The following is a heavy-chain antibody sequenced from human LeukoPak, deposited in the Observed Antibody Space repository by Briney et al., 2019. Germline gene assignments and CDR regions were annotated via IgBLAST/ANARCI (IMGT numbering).Heavy chain of an antibody. J-gene: IGHJ4*02. CDR1: GFTFSSYA. CDR3: AKDVVVGMITFGGVIVPAPTDY. Sequence: PGGSLRLSCAASGFTFSSYAMSWVRQAPGKGLEWVSAISGSGGSTYYADSVKGRFTISRDNSKNTLYLQMNSLRAEDTAVYYCAKDVVVGMITFGGVIVPAPTDYWGQGTLVTVSS. V-gene: IGHV3-23*01. CDR2: ISGSGGST. D-gene: IGHD3-16*02.